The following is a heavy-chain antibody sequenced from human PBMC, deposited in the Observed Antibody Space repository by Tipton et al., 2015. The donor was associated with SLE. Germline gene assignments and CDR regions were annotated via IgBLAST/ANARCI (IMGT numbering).Heavy chain of an antibody. Sequence: SLRLSCAASAFSFSTYAMTWVRPAPGKGLEWVSDISGSGAGTHYADSVKGRFIISRDNSKNTLYLQMNSLRAEDTAIYYCAKGGTVTTGAFDIWGQGTVVTVSS. D-gene: IGHD4-17*01. CDR1: AFSFSTYA. J-gene: IGHJ3*02. V-gene: IGHV3-23*01. CDR2: ISGSGAGT. CDR3: AKGGTVTTGAFDI.